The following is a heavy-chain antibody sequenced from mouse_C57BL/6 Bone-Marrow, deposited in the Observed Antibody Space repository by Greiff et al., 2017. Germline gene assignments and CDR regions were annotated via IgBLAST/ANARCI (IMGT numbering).Heavy chain of an antibody. CDR2: IDPEDGET. CDR3: AGYYGSSTWFAY. V-gene: IGHV14-2*01. J-gene: IGHJ3*01. Sequence: EVKLVESGAELVKPGASVKLSCTASGFNIKDYYMHWVKQRTEQGLGWIGRIDPEDGETKYAPKFQGKATITADTSSNTAYLQLSSLTSEDTAIYYCAGYYGSSTWFAYWGQGTLVTVSA. D-gene: IGHD1-1*01. CDR1: GFNIKDYY.